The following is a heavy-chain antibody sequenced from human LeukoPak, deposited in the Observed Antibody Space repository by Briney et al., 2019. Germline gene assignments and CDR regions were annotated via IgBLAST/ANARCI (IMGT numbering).Heavy chain of an antibody. CDR2: ISSSGGTT. Sequence: GGSLRPSCAASGFTFSTYAVNWVRQAPGKGLEWVSAISSSGGTTYYADSVKGRFSISRDNSKNTLYLRMNSLRAEDTAIYYCAKDRNPWPTNFDSWGQGTLVTVSA. J-gene: IGHJ4*02. CDR1: GFTFSTYA. CDR3: AKDRNPWPTNFDS. D-gene: IGHD5-24*01. V-gene: IGHV3-23*01.